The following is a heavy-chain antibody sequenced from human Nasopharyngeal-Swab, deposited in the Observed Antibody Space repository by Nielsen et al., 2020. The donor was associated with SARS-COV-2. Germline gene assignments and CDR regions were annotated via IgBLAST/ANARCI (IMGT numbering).Heavy chain of an antibody. CDR2: ISSSGSTI. V-gene: IGHV3-48*03. Sequence: GGSLRLSCAASGFTFSSYEMNWVRQAPGKGLELVSYISSSGSTIYYADSVKGRFTISRDNAKNSLYLQMNSLRAEDTAVYYCARGGMVRGVIITYYYYGMDVWGQGTTVTVSS. J-gene: IGHJ6*02. CDR1: GFTFSSYE. CDR3: ARGGMVRGVIITYYYYGMDV. D-gene: IGHD3-10*01.